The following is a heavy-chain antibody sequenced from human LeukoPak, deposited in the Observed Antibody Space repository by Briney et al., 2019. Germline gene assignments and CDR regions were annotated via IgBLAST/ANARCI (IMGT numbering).Heavy chain of an antibody. V-gene: IGHV1-18*01. CDR3: ARLWAEFQLVCDF. CDR1: GYSFNSYL. Sequence: ASVKVSCKASGYSFNSYLISWVRQVPGQGLEWMGWISGHNGNTDYAQKFKDRVTLTTDTSSSTAYMELRSLTSDDTAVYFCARLWAEFQLVCDFCGQGTLVTVSP. CDR2: ISGHNGNT. J-gene: IGHJ4*02. D-gene: IGHD6-13*01.